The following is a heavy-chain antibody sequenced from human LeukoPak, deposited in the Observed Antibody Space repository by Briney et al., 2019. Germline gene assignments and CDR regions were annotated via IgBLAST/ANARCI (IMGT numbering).Heavy chain of an antibody. CDR3: AKAPYSSSWFNYLDY. CDR1: GFTFSSYA. CDR2: ISGSGGST. V-gene: IGHV3-23*01. Sequence: PGGSLRLSCAASGFTFSSYAMSWVRQAPGKGLEWVSAISGSGGSTYYADSVKGRFTISRDNSKNTLYMQMNSLRAEGTAVYYCAKAPYSSSWFNYLDYWGQGALVTVSS. D-gene: IGHD6-13*01. J-gene: IGHJ4*02.